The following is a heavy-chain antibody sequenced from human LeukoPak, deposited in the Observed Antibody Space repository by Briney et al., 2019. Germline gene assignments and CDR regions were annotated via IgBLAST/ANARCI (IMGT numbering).Heavy chain of an antibody. D-gene: IGHD3-9*01. V-gene: IGHV4-34*01. Sequence: PGGSLRLSCAASGFTFSSYGMSWIRQPPGKGLEWIGEINHSGSTNYNPSLKSRVTISVETSKNQFSLKLSSVTAADTAVYSCARNPHVFTNFDWSLNWFDPWGQGTLVTVSS. CDR3: ARNPHVFTNFDWSLNWFDP. CDR2: INHSGST. CDR1: GFTFSSYG. J-gene: IGHJ5*02.